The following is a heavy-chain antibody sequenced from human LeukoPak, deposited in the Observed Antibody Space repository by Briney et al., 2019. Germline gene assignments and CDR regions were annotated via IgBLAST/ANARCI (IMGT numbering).Heavy chain of an antibody. CDR3: ARDMEYQLPQVGSYYYYMDV. CDR2: INPHSGGT. J-gene: IGHJ6*03. D-gene: IGHD2-2*01. Sequence: GAAVKVSCKASGYTFTGYYMHLVRQAPGQGHGRRGWINPHSGGTNYAQKFQGRVTMTRDTSISTAYMDLSRLRSDDTAVYYCARDMEYQLPQVGSYYYYMDVWGKGTTVTVSS. CDR1: GYTFTGYY. V-gene: IGHV1-2*02.